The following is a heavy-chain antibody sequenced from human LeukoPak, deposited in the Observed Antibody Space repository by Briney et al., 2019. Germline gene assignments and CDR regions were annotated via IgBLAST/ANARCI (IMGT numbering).Heavy chain of an antibody. CDR2: INPNSGGT. D-gene: IGHD3-22*01. CDR1: GYTFTGYY. V-gene: IGHV1-2*02. Sequence: VASVKVSCKASGYTFTGYYMHWVRLAPRQGLEWMGWINPNSGGTNYAQKFQDRVTMTRDTSISTAYMELSRLRSDDTAVYYCARDQNYYDSSGYYGIDCWGQGTLVTVSS. J-gene: IGHJ4*02. CDR3: ARDQNYYDSSGYYGIDC.